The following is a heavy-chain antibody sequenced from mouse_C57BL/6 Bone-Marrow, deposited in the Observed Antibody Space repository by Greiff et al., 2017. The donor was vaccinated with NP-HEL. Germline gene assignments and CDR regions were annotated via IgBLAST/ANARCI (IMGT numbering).Heavy chain of an antibody. D-gene: IGHD2-5*01. CDR1: GFNIKDDY. CDR3: TTLEYSKIWYFDV. J-gene: IGHJ1*03. V-gene: IGHV14-4*01. Sequence: EVQLQQSGAELVRPGASVKLSCTASGFNIKDDYMHWVKQRPEQGLEWIGWIDPENGDTEYASKFQGKATITADTSSNTAYLQLSSLTSEDTAVYYCTTLEYSKIWYFDVWGTGTTVTVSS. CDR2: IDPENGDT.